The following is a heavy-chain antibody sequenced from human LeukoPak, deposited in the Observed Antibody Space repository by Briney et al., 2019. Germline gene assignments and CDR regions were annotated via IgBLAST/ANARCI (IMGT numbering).Heavy chain of an antibody. V-gene: IGHV4-39*01. CDR1: GGSISSSSYY. Sequence: SETLSLTCTVSGGSISSSSYYWGWIRQPPGKGLEWIGSIYYSGSTYYNPSLKSRVTISVDTSENQFSLKLSSVTAADTAVYYCARRPRVIDPWGQGTLVTVSS. CDR3: ARRPRVIDP. D-gene: IGHD4-23*01. CDR2: IYYSGST. J-gene: IGHJ5*02.